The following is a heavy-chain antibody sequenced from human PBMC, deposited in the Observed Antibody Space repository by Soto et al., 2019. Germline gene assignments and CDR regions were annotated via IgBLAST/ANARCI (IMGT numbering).Heavy chain of an antibody. CDR3: ASGGEYYYDSSGYLFY. CDR1: GFTFSSYA. V-gene: IGHV3-23*01. Sequence: GGSLRLSCAASGFTFSSYAMSWVRQAPGKGLEWVSAISGSGGSTYYADSVKGRFTISRDNSKNTLYLQMNSLRAEDTAVYYCASGGEYYYDSSGYLFYWGQGTLVTVSS. J-gene: IGHJ4*02. CDR2: ISGSGGST. D-gene: IGHD3-22*01.